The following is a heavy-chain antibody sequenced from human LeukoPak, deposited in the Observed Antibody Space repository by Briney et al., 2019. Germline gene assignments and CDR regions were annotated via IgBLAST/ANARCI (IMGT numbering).Heavy chain of an antibody. Sequence: SETLSLTCTVSGGSISSYYWSWIRQPPGKGLEWIGYIYYSGSTNYNPSLTSRVTISVDTSKNQFSLKLSSVTAADTAVYYCARVGIAAAGGFDYWGQGTLVTVSS. D-gene: IGHD6-13*01. J-gene: IGHJ4*02. CDR1: GGSISSYY. V-gene: IGHV4-59*01. CDR2: IYYSGST. CDR3: ARVGIAAAGGFDY.